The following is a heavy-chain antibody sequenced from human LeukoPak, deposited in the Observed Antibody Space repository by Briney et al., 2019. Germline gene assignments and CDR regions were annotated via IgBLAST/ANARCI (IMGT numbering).Heavy chain of an antibody. CDR2: INSDGSST. CDR3: ARGGVRGILLPVDY. D-gene: IGHD3-10*01. J-gene: IGHJ4*02. Sequence: PGGSLRLSCAASGFTFSSYWMHWVRQAPGKGLVWVSRINSDGSSTSYADSVKGRFTLSRDNAKNSLYLQMNSLRAEDTAVYYCARGGVRGILLPVDYWGQGTLVTVSS. V-gene: IGHV3-74*01. CDR1: GFTFSSYW.